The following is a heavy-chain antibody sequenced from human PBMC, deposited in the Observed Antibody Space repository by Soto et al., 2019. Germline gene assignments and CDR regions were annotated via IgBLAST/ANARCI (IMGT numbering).Heavy chain of an antibody. CDR1: GSTFSSYS. J-gene: IGHJ3*02. CDR3: ARNLGPSSGYHRSHDAFDI. Sequence: EVQLVESGGGLVQPGGSLRLSCAASGSTFSSYSMNWVRQAPGKGLEWVSYISSSSSTIYYADSVKGRFTISRDNAKNSLYLQMNSLRDEDTAVYYCARNLGPSSGYHRSHDAFDIWGQGTMVTVSS. CDR2: ISSSSSTI. V-gene: IGHV3-48*02. D-gene: IGHD3-22*01.